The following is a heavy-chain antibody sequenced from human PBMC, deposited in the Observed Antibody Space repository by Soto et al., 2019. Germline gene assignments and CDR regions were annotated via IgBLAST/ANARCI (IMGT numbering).Heavy chain of an antibody. CDR1: GGSISSSSYY. D-gene: IGHD5-12*01. V-gene: IGHV4-39*01. Sequence: PSETLSLTCTVSGGSISSSSYYWGWIRQPPGKGLEWIGSIYYSGSTYYNPYLKSQVTISVDTSKNKISLKLSSVTAADTAVYYCARGATIYYYYYMDVWGKGTTVS. CDR3: ARGATIYYYYYMDV. J-gene: IGHJ6*03. CDR2: IYYSGST.